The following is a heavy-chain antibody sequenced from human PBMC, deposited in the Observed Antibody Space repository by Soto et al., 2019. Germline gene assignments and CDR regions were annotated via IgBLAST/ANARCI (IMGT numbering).Heavy chain of an antibody. Sequence: GGSLRLSCAASGFTFSSYTMNWVRQAPGMGLEWVSSISSSSTYMYYADSVKGRFTISRDNAKNSLYLQMNSLRAEDTAIYYCARDLGVTSVTNPRFDHWGHGRLVTVSP. V-gene: IGHV3-21*01. CDR3: ARDLGVTSVTNPRFDH. CDR1: GFTFSSYT. CDR2: ISSSSTYM. D-gene: IGHD4-4*01. J-gene: IGHJ5*02.